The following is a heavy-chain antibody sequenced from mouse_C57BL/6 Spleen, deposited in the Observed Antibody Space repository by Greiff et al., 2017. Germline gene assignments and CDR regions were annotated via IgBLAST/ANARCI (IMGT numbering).Heavy chain of an antibody. D-gene: IGHD1-1*01. V-gene: IGHV1-52*01. CDR3: VYGSSPYFDY. CDR2: IDPSDSET. J-gene: IGHJ2*01. Sequence: QVQLKQPGAELVRPGSSVKLSCKASGYTFTSYWMHWVKQRPIQGLEWIGNIDPSDSETHYNQKFKDKATLTVDKSSSTAYMQLSSLTSEDSAVYYCVYGSSPYFDYWGQGTTLTVSS. CDR1: GYTFTSYW.